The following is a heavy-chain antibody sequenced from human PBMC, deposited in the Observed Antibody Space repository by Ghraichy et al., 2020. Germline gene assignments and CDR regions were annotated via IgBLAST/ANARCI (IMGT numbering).Heavy chain of an antibody. CDR1: GGSISSYY. V-gene: IGHV4-59*01. J-gene: IGHJ4*02. Sequence: SETLSLTCTVSGGSISSYYWSWIRQSPGKGLEWIGYINYSGSTDYNPSLKSRVTISEDTSKNQFSLKLSSVTAADTAVYYCARCIAAAGIYFDYWGQGTLVTVSS. CDR3: ARCIAAAGIYFDY. CDR2: INYSGST. D-gene: IGHD6-13*01.